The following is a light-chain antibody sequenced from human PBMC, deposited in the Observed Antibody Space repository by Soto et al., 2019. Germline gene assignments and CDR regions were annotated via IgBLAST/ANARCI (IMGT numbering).Light chain of an antibody. CDR3: QQCGSSPWT. Sequence: EIVLTQSPGTLSLSPGERATLSCRASQSVSSSYLAWYQQKPGQAPRLLIYDASSRATGIPDSFSGSGSGTDFTLNISRLEPEDFAAYYCQQCGSSPWTFGQGTKVEIK. CDR1: QSVSSSY. CDR2: DAS. V-gene: IGKV3-20*01. J-gene: IGKJ1*01.